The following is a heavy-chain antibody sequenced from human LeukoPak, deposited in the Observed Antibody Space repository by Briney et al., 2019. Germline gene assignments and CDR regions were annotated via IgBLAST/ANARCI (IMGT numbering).Heavy chain of an antibody. Sequence: GGSLRLSCSASGFPYDNYAIHWVRLAPGKGLEWVSLISGDGSDTNYADSVKGRFTISRDNAKNSLYLQMNSLRAEDTAVYYCARDGGGYCSGGSCYSGWLGLCGQGTLVTVSS. CDR3: ARDGGGYCSGGSCYSGWLGL. V-gene: IGHV3-43*02. J-gene: IGHJ5*02. CDR2: ISGDGSDT. D-gene: IGHD2-15*01. CDR1: GFPYDNYA.